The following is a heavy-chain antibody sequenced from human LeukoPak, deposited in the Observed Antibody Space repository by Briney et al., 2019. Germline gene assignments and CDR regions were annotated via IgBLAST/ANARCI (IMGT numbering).Heavy chain of an antibody. J-gene: IGHJ4*02. CDR1: GFTFSSYA. Sequence: GGSLRLSCAASGFTFSSYAMSWVRQAPGKGLEWVSAISGSGGSTYYADSVKGRFTISRDNSKNTLYLQMNSLRAEDTAVYYCARVKCSGGSCYSPFDYWGQGTLVTVSS. D-gene: IGHD2-15*01. V-gene: IGHV3-23*01. CDR3: ARVKCSGGSCYSPFDY. CDR2: ISGSGGST.